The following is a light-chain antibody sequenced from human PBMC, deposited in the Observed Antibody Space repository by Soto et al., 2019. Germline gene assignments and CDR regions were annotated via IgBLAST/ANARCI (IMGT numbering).Light chain of an antibody. J-gene: IGLJ3*02. V-gene: IGLV1-40*01. Sequence: QSVLTQPPSVSGAPGQRVTISCTGSSSNIGAIYDVQWYQQLPGAAPKLLIYGNTNRPSGVPDRFSGSKSGTSASLAITGLQAEDEADYYCQVWDTDSDPLWVFGGGTKLTVL. CDR3: QVWDTDSDPLWV. CDR1: SSNIGAIYD. CDR2: GNT.